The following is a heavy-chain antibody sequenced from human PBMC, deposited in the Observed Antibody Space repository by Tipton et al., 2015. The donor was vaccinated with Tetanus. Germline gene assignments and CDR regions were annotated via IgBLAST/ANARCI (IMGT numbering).Heavy chain of an antibody. CDR3: ATGGPFDY. D-gene: IGHD3-10*01. CDR1: GFTFSSHW. CDR2: ISSTSSYI. V-gene: IGHV3-21*01. Sequence: SLRLSCAASGFTFSSHWMNWVRQAPGKGLEWLASISSTSSYIYYADSVKGRFTVSSDNAKNSLSLQMKSLGDEDTAVYYCATGGPFDYWGRGTRVAVST. J-gene: IGHJ4*02.